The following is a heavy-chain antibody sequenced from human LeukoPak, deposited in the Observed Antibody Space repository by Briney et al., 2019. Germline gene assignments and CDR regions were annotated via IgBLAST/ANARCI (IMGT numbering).Heavy chain of an antibody. Sequence: GGSLRRSCVVSDFYFTEAWMKWVRQPQGNGREGVGRMSSLAIGGTTDNTAPVRGRFPISRADSKSTLFLHMRRLNTQDTALYYCTVDFPWPGGDSSGQRTPVSASS. CDR2: MSSLAIGGTT. V-gene: IGHV3-15*07. J-gene: IGHJ4*02. D-gene: IGHD3-3*01. CDR1: DFYFTEAW. CDR3: TVDFPWPGGDS.